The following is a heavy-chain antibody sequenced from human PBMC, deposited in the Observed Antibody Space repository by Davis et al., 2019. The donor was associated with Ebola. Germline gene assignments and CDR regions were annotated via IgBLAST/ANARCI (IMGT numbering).Heavy chain of an antibody. D-gene: IGHD1-26*01. CDR3: ARDTRYSGSYSLF. V-gene: IGHV1-2*06. CDR2: INPDSGGT. CDR1: GYTFTNYY. Sequence: ASVKVSCKASGYTFTNYYMHWVRQAPGQGLEWMGHINPDSGGTNYAQKFQGRVTMTRDTSITTAYMELTRLRSDDTAVYYCARDTRYSGSYSLFWGQGTLVTVSS. J-gene: IGHJ4*02.